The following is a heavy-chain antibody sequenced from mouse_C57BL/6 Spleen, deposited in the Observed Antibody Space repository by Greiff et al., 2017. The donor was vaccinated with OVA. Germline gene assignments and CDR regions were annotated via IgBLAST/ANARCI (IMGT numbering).Heavy chain of an antibody. CDR1: GYTFTDYE. Sequence: VQVVESGAELVRPGASVTLSCKASGYTFTDYEMHWVKQTPVHGLEWIGAIDPETGGTAYNQKFKGKAILTADKSSSTAYMELRSLTSEDSAVYYCTRGKGNPYWGQGTLVTVSA. D-gene: IGHD2-1*01. CDR3: TRGKGNPY. J-gene: IGHJ3*01. V-gene: IGHV1-15*01. CDR2: IDPETGGT.